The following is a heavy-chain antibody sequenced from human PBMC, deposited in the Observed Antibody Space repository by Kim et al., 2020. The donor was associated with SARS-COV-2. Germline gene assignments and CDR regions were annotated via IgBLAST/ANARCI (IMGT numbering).Heavy chain of an antibody. Sequence: SVKGRFTISRDNSKNTLYLQMNSLRAEDTAVYYCASKSRSGSYLQSALDYWGQGTLVTVSS. D-gene: IGHD1-26*01. CDR3: ASKSRSGSYLQSALDY. J-gene: IGHJ4*02. V-gene: IGHV3-30*03.